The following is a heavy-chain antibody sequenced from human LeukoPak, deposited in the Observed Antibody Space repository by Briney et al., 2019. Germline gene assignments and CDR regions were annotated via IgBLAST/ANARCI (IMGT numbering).Heavy chain of an antibody. CDR3: ARSEELSLYYFDY. D-gene: IGHD3-16*02. Sequence: GESLKISCKGSGYSFTSSWIGWVRQMPGKALEWMGIIYPGDSDTRYSPSLQGQVTISADKSISTAYLQWSSLKASDTAMYYCARSEELSLYYFDYWGQGTLVTVSS. V-gene: IGHV5-51*01. J-gene: IGHJ4*02. CDR1: GYSFTSSW. CDR2: IYPGDSDT.